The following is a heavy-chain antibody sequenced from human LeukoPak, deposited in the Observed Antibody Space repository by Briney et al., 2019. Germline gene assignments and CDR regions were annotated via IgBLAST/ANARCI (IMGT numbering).Heavy chain of an antibody. D-gene: IGHD5-24*01. V-gene: IGHV1-46*01. CDR1: RYTFTSYY. CDR2: INPSGGST. J-gene: IGHJ4*02. CDR3: AREMATMPRGYYFDY. Sequence: ASVKVSCKASRYTFTSYYMHWARQAPGQGLEWIGIINPSGGSTSYAQKFQGRVNMTRDTFTTTVYMELIRLRSEDTAVYYCAREMATMPRGYYFDYWGQGTLVTVSS.